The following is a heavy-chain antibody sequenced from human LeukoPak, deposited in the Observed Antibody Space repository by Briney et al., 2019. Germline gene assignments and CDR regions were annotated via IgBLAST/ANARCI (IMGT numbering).Heavy chain of an antibody. D-gene: IGHD3-22*01. CDR2: IYYSGST. J-gene: IGHJ4*02. CDR3: ARGRRNYYDSSGTILDY. Sequence: NPSETLSLTCTVSGGSVSSSSYYWGWIRQPPGKGLEWIGSIYYSGSTYYNPSLKSRVTISVDTSKNQFSLKLSSVTAADTAVYYCARGRRNYYDSSGTILDYWGQGTLVTVSS. CDR1: GGSVSSSSYY. V-gene: IGHV4-39*07.